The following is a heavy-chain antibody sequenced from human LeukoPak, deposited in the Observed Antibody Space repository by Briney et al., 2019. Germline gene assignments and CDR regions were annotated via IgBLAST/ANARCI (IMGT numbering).Heavy chain of an antibody. CDR1: VYTFSACY. V-gene: IGHV1-2*02. D-gene: IGHD1-14*01. J-gene: IGHJ4*02. CDR2: INPDSGGY. CDR3: ARDMTGGIWARATSFDH. Sequence: ASVKVSCKTSVYTFSACYMHWVRQAPGQGPEGLGWINPDSGGYEYGQKFQGTVPFTSDTSSTTIYMEVRSLKSDDTAVYYCARDMTGGIWARATSFDHWGQGTLVTVSS.